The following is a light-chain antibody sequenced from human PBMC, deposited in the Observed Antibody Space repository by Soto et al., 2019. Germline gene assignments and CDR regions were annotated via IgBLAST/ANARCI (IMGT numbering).Light chain of an antibody. CDR3: QSYDNSRRGV. Sequence: QSVLTQPPSVSGAPGQRVIISCTGSSSNIGAGYDVHWYQQFPGTAPKLLIYGNTNRPSGVPDRFSGSKSGTSASLAITGLQAEDEADYYCQSYDNSRRGVFGGGTKVTVL. J-gene: IGLJ2*01. CDR1: SSNIGAGYD. V-gene: IGLV1-40*01. CDR2: GNT.